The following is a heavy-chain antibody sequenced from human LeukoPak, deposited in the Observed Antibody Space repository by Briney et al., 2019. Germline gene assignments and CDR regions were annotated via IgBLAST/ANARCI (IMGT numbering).Heavy chain of an antibody. CDR1: GSSISSYY. CDR2: IYYSGST. J-gene: IGHJ4*02. CDR3: ARAPYGGNLDY. D-gene: IGHD4-23*01. V-gene: IGHV4-59*01. Sequence: SETLSLTCTVSGSSISSYYWSWIRQPPGKGLEWIGYIYYSGSTNYNPSLKSRVTISVDTSKNQFSLKLSSVTAADTAVYYCARAPYGGNLDYWGQGTLVTVSS.